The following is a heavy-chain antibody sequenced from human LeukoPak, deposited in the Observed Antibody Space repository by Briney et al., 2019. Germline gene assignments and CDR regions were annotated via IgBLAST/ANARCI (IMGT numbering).Heavy chain of an antibody. CDR2: IYHSGST. Sequence: SETLSLTCTVSGGSLSSYYWGWIRQPPGKGLEWIANIYHSGSTYYNPSLKSRVTISVDTSKNQFSLKLSSVTAADTAVYYCARVREDPWNSAPHAFDIWGQGTMVTVSS. D-gene: IGHD1-1*01. CDR3: ARVREDPWNSAPHAFDI. J-gene: IGHJ3*02. CDR1: GGSLSSYY. V-gene: IGHV4-38-2*02.